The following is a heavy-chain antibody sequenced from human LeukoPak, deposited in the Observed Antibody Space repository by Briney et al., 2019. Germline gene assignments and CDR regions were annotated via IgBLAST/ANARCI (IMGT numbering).Heavy chain of an antibody. CDR3: ARDRCSGGSCYYFDY. D-gene: IGHD2-15*01. CDR1: GFTFSTYA. V-gene: IGHV3-23*01. J-gene: IGHJ4*02. Sequence: GGSLRLSCAASGFTFSTYAMTWVRQTPGKGLEWVSAVRGSGSDTYYADSVKGRFTISRDNSKNTLYLQMHSLRAEDTAIYYCARDRCSGGSCYYFDYWGQGTLVTVSS. CDR2: VRGSGSDT.